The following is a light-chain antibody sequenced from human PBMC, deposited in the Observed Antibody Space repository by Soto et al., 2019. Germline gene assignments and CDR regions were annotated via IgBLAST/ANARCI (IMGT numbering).Light chain of an antibody. CDR1: SSDIGGYNY. J-gene: IGLJ2*01. CDR2: EVS. CDR3: SSYTSSNTLVV. Sequence: QSALTQPASVSGSPGQSITISCTGTSSDIGGYNYVSWYQQHPGKAPKLMLYEVSSRPSGVSNRFSGSKSGNTASLTISGLQAEDEADYFCSSYTSSNTLVVFGGGTKLTVL. V-gene: IGLV2-14*01.